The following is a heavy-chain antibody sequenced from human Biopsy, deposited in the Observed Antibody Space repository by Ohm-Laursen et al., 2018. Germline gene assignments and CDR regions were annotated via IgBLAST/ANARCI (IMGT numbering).Heavy chain of an antibody. CDR2: IIPMFGTA. V-gene: IGHV1-69*13. J-gene: IGHJ4*02. CDR1: GGTFGSND. Sequence: ASVKVSCKTSGGTFGSNDISWVRQAPGQGLEWMGGIIPMFGTANYAQMFQGRVTISADESTSTSYMELSSLTTEDTAIYYCARGPHSGSHSCFDYWGRGTLATVSS. CDR3: ARGPHSGSHSCFDY. D-gene: IGHD1-26*01.